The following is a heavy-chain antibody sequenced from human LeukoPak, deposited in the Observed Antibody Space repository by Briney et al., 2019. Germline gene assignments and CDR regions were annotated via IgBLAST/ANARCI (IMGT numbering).Heavy chain of an antibody. CDR3: AKTERAVNYYDSSGYYPNYYFDY. Sequence: GGSLRLSCAASGFTFSSNAMSWVRQAPGKGLEWVSVISGSGGSTYYADSVKGRFTISRDNSKNTLYLQMNSLRAEDTAVYYCAKTERAVNYYDSSGYYPNYYFDYWGQGTLVTVSS. J-gene: IGHJ4*02. CDR1: GFTFSSNA. D-gene: IGHD3-22*01. CDR2: ISGSGGST. V-gene: IGHV3-23*01.